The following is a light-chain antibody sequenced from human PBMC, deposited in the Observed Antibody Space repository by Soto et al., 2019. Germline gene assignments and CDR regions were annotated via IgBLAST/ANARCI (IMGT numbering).Light chain of an antibody. J-gene: IGKJ4*01. CDR1: QNINTY. CDR2: HAS. CDR3: QQSSRMPP. Sequence: DIQLTQSPSSLSASVGDRVTITCRSSQNINTYLNWYQQRPGERPKLLIYHASSLKSGVPSRFSGSASGTAFTLTISSLQPEDFGTYYCQQSSRMPPFGGGTKLDIK. V-gene: IGKV1-39*01.